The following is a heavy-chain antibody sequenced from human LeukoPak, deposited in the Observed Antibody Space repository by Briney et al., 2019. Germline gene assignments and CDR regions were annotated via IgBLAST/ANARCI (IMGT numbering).Heavy chain of an antibody. J-gene: IGHJ4*02. D-gene: IGHD6-13*01. CDR1: GGSISSYY. CDR3: ARGPYSSSWHFDY. CDR2: IHYTGST. Sequence: SETLSLTCTVSGGSISSYYWSWIRQSPGKGLECIGYIHYTGSTNYNPSLKSRVTISVETSKNQFSLKLSSVTAADTAVYYCARGPYSSSWHFDYWGQGTLVAVSS. V-gene: IGHV4-59*12.